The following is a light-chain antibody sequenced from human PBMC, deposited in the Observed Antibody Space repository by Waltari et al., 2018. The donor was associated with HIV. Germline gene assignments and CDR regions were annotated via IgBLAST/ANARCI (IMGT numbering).Light chain of an antibody. Sequence: QTALTQPASVSGSPGPSNTISCTGTSSDVGAYNLVTWYQQHPGKAPRLIIYDVSERPAGVSNRFTGSKSGNTASLTISGLQAEDEADYYCCSYVSEIVPCVFGGGTKLTVL. CDR3: CSYVSEIVPCV. J-gene: IGLJ3*02. V-gene: IGLV2-23*02. CDR1: SSDVGAYNL. CDR2: DVS.